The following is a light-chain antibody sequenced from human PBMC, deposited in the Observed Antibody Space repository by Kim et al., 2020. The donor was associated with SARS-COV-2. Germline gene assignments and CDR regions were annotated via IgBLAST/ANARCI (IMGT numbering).Light chain of an antibody. CDR1: NIGSKN. V-gene: IGLV3-9*01. CDR3: QVWDSDSSTYV. Sequence: SYELTQPLSVSVALGQTTRITCGGNNIGSKNVHWYQQKPGQAPVLVIYRDNDRPSGIPERFSGSNSGNTATLTISRAQVGDEADYYCQVWDSDSSTYVFGTGTKVTVL. CDR2: RDN. J-gene: IGLJ1*01.